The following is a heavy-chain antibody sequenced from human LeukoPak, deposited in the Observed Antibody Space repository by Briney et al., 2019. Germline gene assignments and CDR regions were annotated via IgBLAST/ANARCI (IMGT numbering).Heavy chain of an antibody. V-gene: IGHV3-48*03. J-gene: IGHJ4*02. CDR2: ISSSGSTI. Sequence: PGGSLRLSCAASGFTFSSYEMNWVRQAPGKGLEGVSYISSSGSTIYYADSVKGRFTISRDNAKNSLYLQMNSLRAEDTAVYYCARDPGDYYDSSGYRSSRGTFDYWGQGTLVTVSS. D-gene: IGHD3-22*01. CDR3: ARDPGDYYDSSGYRSSRGTFDY. CDR1: GFTFSSYE.